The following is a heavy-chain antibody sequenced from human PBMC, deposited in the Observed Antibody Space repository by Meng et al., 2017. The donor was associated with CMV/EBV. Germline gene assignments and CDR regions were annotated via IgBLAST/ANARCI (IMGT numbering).Heavy chain of an antibody. CDR2: IRNKANSYTT. Sequence: CAASGFHFTDHYMDWVRLAPGKGLEWVGRIRNKANSYTTEYAASVKGRFTISRDDSKNSVYLQMNSLKTEDTAVYYCARVWRGRWFAPWGQGTLVTVSS. V-gene: IGHV3-72*01. J-gene: IGHJ5*02. CDR3: ARVWRGRWFAP. CDR1: GFHFTDHY. D-gene: IGHD2-21*01.